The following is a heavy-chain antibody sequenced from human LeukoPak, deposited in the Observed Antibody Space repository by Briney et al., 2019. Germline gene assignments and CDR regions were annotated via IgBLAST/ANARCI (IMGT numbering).Heavy chain of an antibody. D-gene: IGHD3-3*01. Sequence: ASVKVSCKASGYTFTSYYMHWVRQAPGQGLEWMGIINPSGGSTSYAQKFQGRVTMTRDTSTSTVYKELSSLRSEDTAVYYCARISSHYDFWSGYYGMFDYWGQGTLVTVSS. CDR3: ARISSHYDFWSGYYGMFDY. J-gene: IGHJ4*02. V-gene: IGHV1-46*01. CDR2: INPSGGST. CDR1: GYTFTSYY.